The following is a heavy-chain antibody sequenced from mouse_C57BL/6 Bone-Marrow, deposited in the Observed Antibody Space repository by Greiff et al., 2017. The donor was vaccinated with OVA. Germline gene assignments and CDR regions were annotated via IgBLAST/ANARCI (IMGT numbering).Heavy chain of an antibody. J-gene: IGHJ1*03. CDR1: GFTFSSYA. D-gene: IGHD1-1*01. Sequence: DVQLVESGGGLVKPGGSLKLSCAASGFTFSSYAMSWVRQTPEKRLEWVATISDGGSYTYYPDNVKGRFTISRDNAKNNLYLQMSHLKSEDTAMYYCARVPFITTVVAHWYFDVWGTGTTVTVSS. CDR2: ISDGGSYT. V-gene: IGHV5-4*01. CDR3: ARVPFITTVVAHWYFDV.